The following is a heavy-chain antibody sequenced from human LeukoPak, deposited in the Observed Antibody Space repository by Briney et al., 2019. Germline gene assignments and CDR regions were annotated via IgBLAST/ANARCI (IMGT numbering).Heavy chain of an antibody. D-gene: IGHD2-8*01. CDR3: AGGSLVWQFDY. V-gene: IGHV3-53*01. CDR2: IYSDGSA. CDR1: GFTVSSNY. J-gene: IGHJ4*02. Sequence: GGSLRLSCAASGFTVSSNYMSWVRQAPGKGLEWVSVIYSDGSAYYPDSVKGRFTISRDNSKNTLYLQMNCLRADDTAVYFCAGGSLVWQFDYWGQGTLVAVSS.